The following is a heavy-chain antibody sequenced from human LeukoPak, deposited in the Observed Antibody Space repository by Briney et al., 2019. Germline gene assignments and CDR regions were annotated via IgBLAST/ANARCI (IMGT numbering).Heavy chain of an antibody. Sequence: ASVKVSCKASGYTFTSYGISLVRQAPGPGLEWMGLISAYNGNTNYAQKLQGRVTMTKDTSTSTDYMVLRSLRSDDTAVYYCARVSDYYDSSGYYHYWGQGTLVTVSS. CDR2: ISAYNGNT. V-gene: IGHV1-18*01. CDR3: ARVSDYYDSSGYYHY. J-gene: IGHJ4*02. CDR1: GYTFTSYG. D-gene: IGHD3-22*01.